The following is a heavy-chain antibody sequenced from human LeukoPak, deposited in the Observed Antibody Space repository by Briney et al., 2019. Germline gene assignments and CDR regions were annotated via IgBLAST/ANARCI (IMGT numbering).Heavy chain of an antibody. CDR3: AREYYDTSGRKYPFDI. V-gene: IGHV1-2*02. CDR1: AYTFTDYY. Sequence: ASVKVSCKASAYTFTDYYMSWVRQAPGQGVEWMGWIDPHSGGTKYAQKFQGRVTMTTDTSISTAYVELSRLRSDDTAVYYCAREYYDTSGRKYPFDIWGQGTMVTVSS. CDR2: IDPHSGGT. D-gene: IGHD3-22*01. J-gene: IGHJ3*02.